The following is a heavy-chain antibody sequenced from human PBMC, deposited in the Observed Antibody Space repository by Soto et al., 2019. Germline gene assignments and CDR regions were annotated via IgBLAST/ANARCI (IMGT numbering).Heavy chain of an antibody. CDR1: GGSISSYY. CDR2: IYYSGST. Sequence: SETLSLTCTVSGGSISSYYWSWIRQPPGKGLEWIGYIYYSGSTNYNPSLKSRVTISVDTSKNQFSLKLSSVTAADTAVYYCARDRGGGQNWFDPWGQGTLVTVSS. V-gene: IGHV4-59*12. D-gene: IGHD3-10*01. CDR3: ARDRGGGQNWFDP. J-gene: IGHJ5*02.